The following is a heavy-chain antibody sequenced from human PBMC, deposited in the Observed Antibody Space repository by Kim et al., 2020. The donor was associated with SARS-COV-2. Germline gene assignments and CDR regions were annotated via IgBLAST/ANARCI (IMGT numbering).Heavy chain of an antibody. J-gene: IGHJ4*02. V-gene: IGHV3-48*02. D-gene: IGHD2-21*02. Sequence: DSVKGRFTISRDNVKDSLYLQMNSLRDEDTAVYYCARGGGAPCCSPYYFDYWGQGTLVTVSS. CDR3: ARGGGAPCCSPYYFDY.